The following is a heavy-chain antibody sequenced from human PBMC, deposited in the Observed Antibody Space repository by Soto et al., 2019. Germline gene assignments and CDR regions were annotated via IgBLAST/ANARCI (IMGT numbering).Heavy chain of an antibody. J-gene: IGHJ4*02. V-gene: IGHV1-2*02. D-gene: IGHD6-13*01. Sequence: ASVKVSCKASGYTFTGYYMHWVRQAPGQGLEWMGWINPNSGGTNYAQKFLGRVTMTRDTSISTAYMELSRLRSDDAAVYYCARGGSSWYSAFDYWGQGTLVTVSS. CDR1: GYTFTGYY. CDR2: INPNSGGT. CDR3: ARGGSSWYSAFDY.